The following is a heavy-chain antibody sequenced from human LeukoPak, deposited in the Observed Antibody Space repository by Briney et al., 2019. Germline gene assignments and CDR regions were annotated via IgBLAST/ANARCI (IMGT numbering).Heavy chain of an antibody. CDR1: GGSISSYY. Sequence: SETLSLTCTVSGGSISSYYWSWIRQPPGKGLEWIGYIYYSGSTNYNPSLKSRVTISVDTSKNQFSLKLSSVTAADTAVYYCARDQTAAAGFLDYWGQGTLVTVSS. CDR2: IYYSGST. CDR3: ARDQTAAAGFLDY. V-gene: IGHV4-59*12. J-gene: IGHJ4*02. D-gene: IGHD6-13*01.